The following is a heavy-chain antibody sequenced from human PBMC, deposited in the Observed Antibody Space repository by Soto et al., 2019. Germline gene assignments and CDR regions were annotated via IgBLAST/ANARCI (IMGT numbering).Heavy chain of an antibody. J-gene: IGHJ4*02. Sequence: SETLSLAYTASGGSISSSSYYWGWIRQPPGKGLEWIGSIYYSGSTYYNPSLKSRVTISVDTSKNQFSLKLSSVTAADTAVYYWSRQGYFDWLLYHFAYWGQGTLVAVS. CDR1: GGSISSSSYY. CDR3: SRQGYFDWLLYHFAY. CDR2: IYYSGST. V-gene: IGHV4-39*01. D-gene: IGHD3-9*01.